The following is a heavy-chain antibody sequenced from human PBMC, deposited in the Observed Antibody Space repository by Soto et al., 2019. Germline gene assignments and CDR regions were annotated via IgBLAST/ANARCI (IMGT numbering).Heavy chain of an antibody. J-gene: IGHJ6*02. D-gene: IGHD4-17*01. CDR1: GFTFSSYG. CDR2: ISYDGSNK. V-gene: IGHV3-30*18. CDR3: AKVTTVSSYYYYGMDV. Sequence: PVGSLRLSCAASGFTFSSYGMHWVRQAPGKGLEWVAVISYDGSNKYYADSVKGRFTISRDNSKNTLYLQMNSLRAEDTAVYYCAKVTTVSSYYYYGMDVWGQGTTVTVSS.